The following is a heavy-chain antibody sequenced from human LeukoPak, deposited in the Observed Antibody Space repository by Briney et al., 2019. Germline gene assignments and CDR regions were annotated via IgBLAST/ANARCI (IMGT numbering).Heavy chain of an antibody. CDR3: AKDQGGSRLDY. CDR1: GFTFSSYG. V-gene: IGHV3-33*05. Sequence: GGSLRLSCAASGFTFSSYGMHWVRQAPGKGLERVAVILYDGSNKYYADSVKGRFTISRDNSKNTLYLQMNSLRAEDTAVYYCAKDQGGSRLDYWGQGTLVTVSS. J-gene: IGHJ4*02. D-gene: IGHD2-15*01. CDR2: ILYDGSNK.